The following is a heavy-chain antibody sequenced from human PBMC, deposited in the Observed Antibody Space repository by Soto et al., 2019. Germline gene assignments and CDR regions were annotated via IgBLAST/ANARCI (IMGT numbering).Heavy chain of an antibody. CDR1: GGSISGPY. J-gene: IGHJ4*02. Sequence: QVQLQESGPGLVKPSETLSLTCSVSGGSISGPYWGWIRQPPGKGLEWLGYVYYTGSTNYSPSLRSRVSISVDTSKNEFSLRLSSVTAADTAVYSCARSVAVPGAHIDYWGQGTQVTVSS. CDR2: VYYTGST. V-gene: IGHV4-59*11. CDR3: ARSVAVPGAHIDY. D-gene: IGHD6-19*01.